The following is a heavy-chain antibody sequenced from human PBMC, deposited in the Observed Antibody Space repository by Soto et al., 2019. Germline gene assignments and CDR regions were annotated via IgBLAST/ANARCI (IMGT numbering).Heavy chain of an antibody. Sequence: QVQLVQSGAEVNKPGASVKVSCTASGYTFTSYGISWVRHAPGQGLEWMGWISAYNGNTNYAQKLQGRVTMTTDTTTSTAYMELRSMRSDDTAVYYCAIVTLVVPAAIPSYYYGMDVWGQGTTVTVSS. CDR3: AIVTLVVPAAIPSYYYGMDV. J-gene: IGHJ6*02. D-gene: IGHD2-2*02. V-gene: IGHV1-18*04. CDR2: ISAYNGNT. CDR1: GYTFTSYG.